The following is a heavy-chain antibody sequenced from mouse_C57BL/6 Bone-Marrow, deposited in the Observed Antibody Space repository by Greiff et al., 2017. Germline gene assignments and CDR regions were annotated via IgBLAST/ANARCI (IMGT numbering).Heavy chain of an antibody. Sequence: EVNLVQSGGDLVKPGASLKLSCAASGFTFSSYGMSWVRQTPEKRLEWVATISSGGSYTYYPDSVKGRFTISRDNAKNTLYLQMSSLNSEDTAMSCGARDRGCYAIDYWGQGTSVTVSS. CDR2: ISSGGSYT. J-gene: IGHJ4*01. CDR1: GFTFSSYG. CDR3: ARDRGCYAIDY. V-gene: IGHV5-6*01.